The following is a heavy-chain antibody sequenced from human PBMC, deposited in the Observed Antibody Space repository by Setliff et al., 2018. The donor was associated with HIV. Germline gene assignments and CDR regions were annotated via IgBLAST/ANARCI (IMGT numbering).Heavy chain of an antibody. Sequence: ASVKVSCKASGYTFTSYIMNWVRQAPGQGLEWMGWISAYNGNTKYAQKVQGRVTMTTDTSTSTAYMELRSLRSDDTAVYYCARSRYDSGGYPDAFDIWGQGTMVTVSS. CDR1: GYTFTSYI. CDR3: ARSRYDSGGYPDAFDI. J-gene: IGHJ3*02. V-gene: IGHV1-18*01. D-gene: IGHD3-22*01. CDR2: ISAYNGNT.